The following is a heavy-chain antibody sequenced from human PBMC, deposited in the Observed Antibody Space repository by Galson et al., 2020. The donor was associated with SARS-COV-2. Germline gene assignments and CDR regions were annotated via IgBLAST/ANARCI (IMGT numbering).Heavy chain of an antibody. CDR1: RCTYRGYG. CDR3: AKDTSNWRLVLDS. Sequence: GCLRLSCAATRCTYRGYGMHWVRRAPGNALGWLAGLSSDGRQEYCADSVEGRFTISRDNSKNTLSLQMNSLRTEDTAIYYCAKDTSNWRLVLDSWGQGNLVTVSS. V-gene: IGHV3-30*18. CDR2: LSSDGRQE. D-gene: IGHD1-1*01. J-gene: IGHJ5*02.